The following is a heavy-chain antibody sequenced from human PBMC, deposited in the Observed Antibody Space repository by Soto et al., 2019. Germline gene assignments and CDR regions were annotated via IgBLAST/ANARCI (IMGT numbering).Heavy chain of an antibody. CDR2: INPIFGAA. CDR1: GGTFSSYA. Sequence: QVQLVQSGAEVKKPGSSVKVSCKASGGTFSSYAVSWVRQAPGQGLEWMGGINPIFGAASYAQKFQGRVTITADGSTGTAYMELSSMRSEDTDVFYCSREGRASCPQYWGQGTLVTVSS. J-gene: IGHJ4*02. CDR3: SREGRASCPQY. V-gene: IGHV1-69*12. D-gene: IGHD2-15*01.